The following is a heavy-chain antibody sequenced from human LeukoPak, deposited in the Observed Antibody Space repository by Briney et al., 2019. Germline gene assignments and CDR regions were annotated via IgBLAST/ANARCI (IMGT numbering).Heavy chain of an antibody. CDR1: GGSISSYY. Sequence: LSLTCTVSGGSISSYYWSWIRQAPGKGLEWVPYISSSGSTIDYADSVKGRFTISRDNAKNSLYLQMNSLRAEDTAVYYCARSIPAGNRRWGQGTLVTVSS. V-gene: IGHV3-11*01. J-gene: IGHJ4*02. CDR3: ARSIPAGNRR. D-gene: IGHD2-2*01. CDR2: ISSSGSTI.